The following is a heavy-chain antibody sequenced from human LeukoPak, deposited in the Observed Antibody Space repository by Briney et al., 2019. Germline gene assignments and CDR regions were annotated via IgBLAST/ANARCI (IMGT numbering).Heavy chain of an antibody. J-gene: IGHJ6*03. CDR1: GFTFSSYA. CDR2: IRYDGSNK. V-gene: IGHV3-30*02. D-gene: IGHD5-12*01. Sequence: GGSLRLSCAASGFTFSSYAMHWVRQAPGKGLEWVTFIRYDGSNKCYADSVKGRFIISRDNSKNTLYLQMNSLRAEDTAVYYCAKDTVKVTTIRRVPHYMDVWGKGTTVTISS. CDR3: AKDTVKVTTIRRVPHYMDV.